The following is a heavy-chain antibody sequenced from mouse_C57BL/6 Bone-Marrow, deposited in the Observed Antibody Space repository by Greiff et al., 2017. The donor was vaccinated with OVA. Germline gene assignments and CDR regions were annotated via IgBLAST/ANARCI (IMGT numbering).Heavy chain of an antibody. CDR3: ARILYYGSPYWYFDV. CDR2: IYPRSGNT. V-gene: IGHV1-81*01. D-gene: IGHD1-1*01. Sequence: VQLQQSGAELARPGASVKLSCKASGYTFTSYGISWVKQRTGQGLEWIGEIYPRSGNTYYNEKFKGKATFTADTSSNTAYMQLSSLTTEDSAIYYCARILYYGSPYWYFDVWGTGTTVTVSS. CDR1: GYTFTSYG. J-gene: IGHJ1*03.